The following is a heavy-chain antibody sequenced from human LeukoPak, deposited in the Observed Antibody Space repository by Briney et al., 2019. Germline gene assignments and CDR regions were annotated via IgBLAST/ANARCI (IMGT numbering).Heavy chain of an antibody. CDR2: ISSSGSYI. D-gene: IGHD2-2*01. V-gene: IGHV3-21*01. J-gene: IGHJ6*02. CDR1: GFIFSSYS. Sequence: GGSLRVSCAASGFIFSSYSINWVRQAPGKGLEWVSSISSSGSYIYYADSVKGRFTISRDNAKNSLYLQMNSLRAEDTAVYYCARVYCSSTSCHYYYYGMDVWGQGTTVTVSS. CDR3: ARVYCSSTSCHYYYYGMDV.